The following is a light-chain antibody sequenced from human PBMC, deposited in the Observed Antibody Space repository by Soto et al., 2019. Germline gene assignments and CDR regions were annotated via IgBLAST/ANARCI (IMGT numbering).Light chain of an antibody. Sequence: QSVLAQPASVSGSRGQSITISCTGTSSDVGRYNYVSWFQQHPGKVPKLIIYDVSNWPSGVSDRFSGSKSGNTASLTISGLHPEDEADYYCSSFTSSSTFFFGTGTKVTVL. CDR1: SSDVGRYNY. CDR3: SSFTSSSTFF. J-gene: IGLJ1*01. V-gene: IGLV2-14*03. CDR2: DVS.